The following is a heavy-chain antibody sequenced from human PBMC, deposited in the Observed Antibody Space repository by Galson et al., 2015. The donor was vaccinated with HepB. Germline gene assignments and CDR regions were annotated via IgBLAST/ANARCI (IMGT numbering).Heavy chain of an antibody. CDR3: ATPGVSSWKEFDY. Sequence: QSGAEVKKPGESLKISCKSSGYSFPNYWIAWVRQMPGKGLEWMGIIYPGDSDTRYSPSFQGQVTISADKSISTAYLQWSSLKASDTAMYYCATPGVSSWKEFDYWGQGTLVTVSS. J-gene: IGHJ4*02. CDR1: GYSFPNYW. CDR2: IYPGDSDT. V-gene: IGHV5-51*01. D-gene: IGHD6-13*01.